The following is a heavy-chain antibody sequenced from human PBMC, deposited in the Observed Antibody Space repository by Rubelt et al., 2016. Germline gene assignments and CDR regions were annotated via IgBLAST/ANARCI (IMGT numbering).Heavy chain of an antibody. CDR1: GFTVSNNY. Sequence: EVQLVESGGGLIQPGGSLRLSCVVSGFTVSNNYMSWVRQAPGKGLEWVSVIYSAGRTFYADSVKGRFTISRDNAKNSLYLQMNSLRAEDTAVYYCARLWATIGGWFDPWGQGTLVTVSS. CDR3: ARLWATIGGWFDP. D-gene: IGHD5-12*01. V-gene: IGHV3-53*01. CDR2: IYSAGRT. J-gene: IGHJ5*02.